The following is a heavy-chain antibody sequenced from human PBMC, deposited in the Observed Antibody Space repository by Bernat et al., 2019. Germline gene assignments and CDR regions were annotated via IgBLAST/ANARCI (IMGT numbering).Heavy chain of an antibody. CDR3: ARRALQEGTTSPYNWFDP. J-gene: IGHJ5*02. CDR1: GGSINSYY. CDR2: VYYSGTT. D-gene: IGHD1-14*01. V-gene: IGHV4-59*01. Sequence: QVQLQESGPGLVNPSETLSLTCTVSGGSINSYYWGWIRQPPGKGLEWIGHVYYSGTTFYNPSLESRVTISVDTSKTHFSLKLTSVTAADTAVYYCARRALQEGTTSPYNWFDPWGQGTLVTVSS.